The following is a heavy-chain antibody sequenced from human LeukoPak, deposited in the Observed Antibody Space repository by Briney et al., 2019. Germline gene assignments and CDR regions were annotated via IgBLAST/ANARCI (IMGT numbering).Heavy chain of an antibody. J-gene: IGHJ4*02. CDR2: ISASGGST. CDR3: AKEGVSAAAGIQFDY. Sequence: GGSLRLSCAASGFTFTNYAMSWVRQAPGQGLEWVSAISASGGSTYYADSVKGRFTISRDNSKNTLYLQMNSLRAEDTAVYYCAKEGVSAAAGIQFDYWGQGTLVTVSS. D-gene: IGHD6-13*01. V-gene: IGHV3-23*01. CDR1: GFTFTNYA.